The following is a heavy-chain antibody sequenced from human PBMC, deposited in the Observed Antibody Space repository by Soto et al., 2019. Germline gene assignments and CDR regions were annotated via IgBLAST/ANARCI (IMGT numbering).Heavy chain of an antibody. CDR2: ISYDGSNK. CDR3: GGDYCYGWGGLRYTAPGH. J-gene: IGHJ6*01. D-gene: IGHD3-16*02. CDR1: GFTFSSYA. Sequence: QVQLVESGGGVVQPGRSLRLSCAASGFTFSSYAMHWVRQAPGKGLEWVAVISYDGSNKYYADSVKGRFTISRDNSKKPLDLPRNRPGAEGKGGYFCGGDYCYGWGGLRYTAPGHWGPGTPGTRSS. V-gene: IGHV3-30-3*01.